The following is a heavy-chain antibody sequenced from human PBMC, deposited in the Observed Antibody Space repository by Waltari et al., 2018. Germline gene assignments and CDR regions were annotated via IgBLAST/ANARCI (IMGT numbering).Heavy chain of an antibody. D-gene: IGHD2-2*02. CDR2: IYHSGST. Sequence: QVQLQESGPGLVKPSETLSLTCAVSGYSISSGYSWGWIRQPPGKGLDWIGSIYHSGSTYYNPSLKSRVTISVDTSKNQFSLKLSSVTAADTAVYYCARHPGYCSSTSCYIFDYWGQGTLVTVSS. CDR3: ARHPGYCSSTSCYIFDY. J-gene: IGHJ4*02. CDR1: GYSISSGYS. V-gene: IGHV4-38-2*01.